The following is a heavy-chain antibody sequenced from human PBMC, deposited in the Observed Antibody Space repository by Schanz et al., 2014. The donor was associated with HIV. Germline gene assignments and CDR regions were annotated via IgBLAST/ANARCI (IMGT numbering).Heavy chain of an antibody. CDR1: GFTFSSFS. CDR2: ISYDGSNK. CDR3: ARDGSSGWQDPFDY. V-gene: IGHV3-30*03. Sequence: VQLVESGGGLAKPGGSLRLSCAASGFTFSSFSMNWVRQAPGKGLEWVAVISYDGSNKYYADSVKGRSTISRDNSKNTLYLQMNSLRAEDTAVYYCARDGSSGWQDPFDYWGQGTLVTVSS. D-gene: IGHD6-19*01. J-gene: IGHJ4*02.